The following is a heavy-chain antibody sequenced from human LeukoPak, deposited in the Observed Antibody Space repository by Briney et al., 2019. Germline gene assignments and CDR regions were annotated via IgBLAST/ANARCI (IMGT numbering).Heavy chain of an antibody. CDR3: ARALHGGSYFLDY. Sequence: SETLSLTCAVYGGSFSGYFWSYIRQPPGKGLEWLGEISHSGSTNYSPSLKSRVTISVDTSKNQFSLKLSSETAADTAVYYCARALHGGSYFLDYWGQGTLVTVSS. CDR2: ISHSGST. V-gene: IGHV4-34*01. D-gene: IGHD1-26*01. J-gene: IGHJ4*02. CDR1: GGSFSGYF.